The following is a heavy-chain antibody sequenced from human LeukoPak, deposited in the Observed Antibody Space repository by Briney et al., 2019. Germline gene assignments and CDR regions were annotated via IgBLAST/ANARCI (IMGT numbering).Heavy chain of an antibody. J-gene: IGHJ4*02. Sequence: ASVKVSCKASGYTFTGYYMHWVRQVPGQGLEWMGWINPNSGGTNYAQKFQGRVTMTRDTSISTAYMELSRLRSDDTAVYYCARGEESITMIVVVNEPFDYWGQGTLVTVSS. CDR3: ARGEESITMIVVVNEPFDY. CDR1: GYTFTGYY. CDR2: INPNSGGT. V-gene: IGHV1-2*02. D-gene: IGHD3-22*01.